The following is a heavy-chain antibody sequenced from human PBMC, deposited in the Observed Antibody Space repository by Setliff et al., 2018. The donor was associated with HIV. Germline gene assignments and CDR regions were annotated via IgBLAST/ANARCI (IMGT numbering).Heavy chain of an antibody. CDR3: ARTYYYDASGYYRPFDI. D-gene: IGHD3-22*01. V-gene: IGHV3-7*03. J-gene: IGHJ3*02. Sequence: PGGSLKLSCEASGFIFSSYWMSWVRQAPGKGLEWVANIKQDGSEKNYVDFVKGRFTISRDNAKNSLYLQMNSLRAEDTAVYYCARTYYYDASGYYRPFDIWGQGTMVTVSS. CDR1: GFIFSSYW. CDR2: IKQDGSEK.